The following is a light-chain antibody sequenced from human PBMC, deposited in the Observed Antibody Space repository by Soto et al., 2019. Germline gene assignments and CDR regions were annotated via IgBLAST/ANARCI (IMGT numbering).Light chain of an antibody. J-gene: IGKJ1*01. CDR3: QQRYSTPPRT. CDR1: QSISSY. Sequence: DIQMTQSPSSLSASVGDRVTITCRASQSISSYLNWYQQKPGKAPKLLIYAASSLQSGVPSRFSGSGSGTDFTLTISSLQPEDFATYYCQQRYSTPPRTFGQGNKVEIK. V-gene: IGKV1-39*01. CDR2: AAS.